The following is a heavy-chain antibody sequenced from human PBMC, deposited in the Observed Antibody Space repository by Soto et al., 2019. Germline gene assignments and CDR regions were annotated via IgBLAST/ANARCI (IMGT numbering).Heavy chain of an antibody. J-gene: IGHJ4*02. Sequence: QMQLVESGGGVVQPGRSLRLSCAASGFIFSHYGMHWARQAPGKGLEWVAGISYDGSNKYYADSVKGRFTISRDNSKNTLYLQMNSLRTEDTAVYYCAGGWYFFDYCGQGTLVPVSP. CDR2: ISYDGSNK. V-gene: IGHV3-30*03. CDR1: GFIFSHYG. CDR3: AGGWYFFDY. D-gene: IGHD6-19*01.